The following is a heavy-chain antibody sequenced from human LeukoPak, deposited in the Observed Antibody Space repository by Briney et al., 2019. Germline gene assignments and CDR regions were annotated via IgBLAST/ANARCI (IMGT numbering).Heavy chain of an antibody. CDR2: IYYSGST. CDR1: GGSISSGGYY. CDR3: ARRVMVRGVIRPEDAFDI. D-gene: IGHD3-10*01. Sequence: PSETLSLTCTVSGGSISSGGYYWSWIRQHPGKGLEWIGYIYYSGSTYYNPSLKSRVTISVDTSKNQFSLKLSSVTAADTAVYYCARRVMVRGVIRPEDAFDIWGQGTMVTVSS. J-gene: IGHJ3*02. V-gene: IGHV4-31*03.